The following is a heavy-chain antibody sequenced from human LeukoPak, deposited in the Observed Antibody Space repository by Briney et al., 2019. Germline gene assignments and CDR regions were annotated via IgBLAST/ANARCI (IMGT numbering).Heavy chain of an antibody. Sequence: GESLKISCKGSGYSFTSYWIGWVRQMPGKGLEWMGIIYPGDSDTRYSPSFQGQVTISADKSISTAYLQWSSLKASDTAMYYCARFSSPRYYYGSGSYPDYWGQGTLVTVS. CDR1: GYSFTSYW. CDR2: IYPGDSDT. CDR3: ARFSSPRYYYGSGSYPDY. J-gene: IGHJ4*02. V-gene: IGHV5-51*01. D-gene: IGHD3-10*01.